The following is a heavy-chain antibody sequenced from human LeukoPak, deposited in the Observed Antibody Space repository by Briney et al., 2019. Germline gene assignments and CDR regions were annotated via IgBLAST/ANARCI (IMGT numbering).Heavy chain of an antibody. CDR3: AGNALIYSDGNAYLHN. Sequence: PGGSLRLSCAASGFTFSDYYMNWIRQTPGKGLEWISYISSSGTTIYYADSVKDRFTISRDNAKDSLYLQMNTLRAEDTAVYYCAGNALIYSDGNAYLHNWGQGTLVTVSS. CDR1: GFTFSDYY. CDR2: ISSSGTTI. V-gene: IGHV3-11*01. J-gene: IGHJ4*02. D-gene: IGHD3-22*01.